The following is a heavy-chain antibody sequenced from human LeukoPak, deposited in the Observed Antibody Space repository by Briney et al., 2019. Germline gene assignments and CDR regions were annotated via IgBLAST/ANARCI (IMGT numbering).Heavy chain of an antibody. D-gene: IGHD4-11*01. CDR1: GGSFSGYY. Sequence: PSETLSLTCAVYGGSFSGYYWSWIRQSPGKGLEWIGEINHSGSTNYNPSLKSRVTISVDTSKNQFSLKLSSVTAADTAVYYCASLMTTVTKDYYYYYMDVWGKGTTVTVSS. CDR3: ASLMTTVTKDYYYYYMDV. J-gene: IGHJ6*03. V-gene: IGHV4-34*01. CDR2: INHSGST.